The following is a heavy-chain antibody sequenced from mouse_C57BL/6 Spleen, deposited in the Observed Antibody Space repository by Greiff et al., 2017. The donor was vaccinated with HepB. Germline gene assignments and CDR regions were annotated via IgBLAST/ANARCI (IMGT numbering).Heavy chain of an antibody. CDR2: IHPNSGST. D-gene: IGHD1-1*01. V-gene: IGHV1-64*01. Sequence: VQLQQPGAELVKPGASVKLSCKASGYTFTSYWMHWVKQRPGQGLEWIGMIHPNSGSTNYNEKFKSKATLTVDKSSSTAYMQLSSLTSEDSAVYYCARGGASYYGSSYDYWGQGTTLTVSS. CDR1: GYTFTSYW. CDR3: ARGGASYYGSSYDY. J-gene: IGHJ2*01.